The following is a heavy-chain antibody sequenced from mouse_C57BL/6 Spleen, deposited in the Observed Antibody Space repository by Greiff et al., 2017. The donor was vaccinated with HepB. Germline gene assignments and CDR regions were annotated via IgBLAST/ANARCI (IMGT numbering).Heavy chain of an antibody. CDR2: INPSNGGT. CDR3: AREGVYDGYYGWYFDV. D-gene: IGHD2-3*01. CDR1: GYTFTSYW. J-gene: IGHJ1*03. Sequence: QVQLKQPGTELVKPGASVKLSCKASGYTFTSYWMHWVKQRPGQGLEWIGNINPSNGGTNYNEKFKSKATLTVDKSSSTAYMQLSSLTSEDSAVYYCAREGVYDGYYGWYFDVWGTGTTVTVSS. V-gene: IGHV1-53*01.